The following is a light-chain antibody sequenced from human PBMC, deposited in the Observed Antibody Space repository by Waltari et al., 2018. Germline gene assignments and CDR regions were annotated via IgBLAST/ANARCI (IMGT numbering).Light chain of an antibody. J-gene: IGLJ3*02. Sequence: QPVLTQSSSASASLGSSVQLPCTLNSGHSSYIIAWHQQQPGKAPRYLMKIESSGSYNKGSGVPDRFSGSSSGADRYLTIANLQSEDEADYYCETWHSNTRVFGGGTKLTVL. CDR2: IESSGSY. V-gene: IGLV4-60*03. CDR3: ETWHSNTRV. CDR1: SGHSSYI.